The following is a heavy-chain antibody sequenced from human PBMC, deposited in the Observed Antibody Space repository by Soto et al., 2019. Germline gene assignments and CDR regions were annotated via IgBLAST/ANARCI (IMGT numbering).Heavy chain of an antibody. J-gene: IGHJ4*01. Sequence: SETLSLTCTFSVYSISSGSYWAWIRQPPGKGPEWIASIYHGGTTFYNPSLKSRITISVDTSNNQFSLKLTSVTAADTAVYYCARFHVMVEAGSTCDYGGQGTRLTVS. CDR1: VYSISSGSY. CDR3: ARFHVMVEAGSTCDY. V-gene: IGHV4-38-2*02. CDR2: IYHGGTT. D-gene: IGHD2-2*01.